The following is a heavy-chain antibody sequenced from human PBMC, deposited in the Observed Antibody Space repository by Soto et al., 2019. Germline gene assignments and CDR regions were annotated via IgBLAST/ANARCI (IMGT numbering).Heavy chain of an antibody. D-gene: IGHD6-6*01. CDR3: AKDSSSDYYYGMDV. CDR1: GYTFTSYG. Sequence: ASVKVSCKASGYTFTSYGISWVRQAPGQGLEWMGWISAYNGNTNYAQKLQGRVTMTTDTSTSTAYMELRSLRSDDTAVYYCAKDSSSDYYYGMDVWGQVPTVTFS. V-gene: IGHV1-18*01. J-gene: IGHJ6*02. CDR2: ISAYNGNT.